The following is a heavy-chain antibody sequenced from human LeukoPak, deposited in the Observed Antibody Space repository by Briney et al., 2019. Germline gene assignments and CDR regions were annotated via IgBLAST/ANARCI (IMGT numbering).Heavy chain of an antibody. CDR3: ATSPVISRD. D-gene: IGHD2-21*01. CDR2: IYSDVRRI. V-gene: IGHV3-74*03. CDR1: GFTFSDYL. J-gene: IGHJ4*02. Sequence: GGSLRLSCAASGFTFSDYLMHWVRQAPGKGLEWVARIYSDVRRIKYADSVKGRFTISRDNAKNTLYLQMNALRVEDTAVYYCATSPVISRDWGQGTLVTVSS.